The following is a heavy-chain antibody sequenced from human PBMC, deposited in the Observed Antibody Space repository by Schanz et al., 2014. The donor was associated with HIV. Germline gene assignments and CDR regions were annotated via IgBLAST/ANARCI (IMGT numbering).Heavy chain of an antibody. CDR1: GFIFSSYG. Sequence: QVQLVESGGGVVQPGRSLRLSCAASGFIFSSYGMHWVRQAPGKGLEWVAVIWYDGSKKYYVDSGKGRFTISRDNSKNTLYLQMNSLRAEDTAVYYCARDRMTANWKNDMDVWGQGTTVTVSS. V-gene: IGHV3-33*01. J-gene: IGHJ6*02. CDR3: ARDRMTANWKNDMDV. D-gene: IGHD2-21*02. CDR2: IWYDGSKK.